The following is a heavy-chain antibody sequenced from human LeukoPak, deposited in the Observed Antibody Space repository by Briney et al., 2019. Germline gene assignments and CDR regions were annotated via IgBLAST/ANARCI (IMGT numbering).Heavy chain of an antibody. J-gene: IGHJ4*02. D-gene: IGHD6-13*01. V-gene: IGHV3-64D*06. Sequence: GGSLRLSCSASGFTFSRSPMHWVRQAPGKGLEYVLAISSDGVSTYYGASVKGRFTISRDNSKNTLYLQMSSLRVEDTALYYCVKEAAFYDHWGPGTLVTVSS. CDR1: GFTFSRSP. CDR2: ISSDGVST. CDR3: VKEAAFYDH.